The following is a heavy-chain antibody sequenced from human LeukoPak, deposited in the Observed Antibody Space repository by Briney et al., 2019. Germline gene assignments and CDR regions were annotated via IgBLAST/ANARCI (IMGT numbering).Heavy chain of an antibody. Sequence: SETLSLTCTVSGDSISSSSYYWGWIRQPPGKGLEWVGNIYPSGTTYYNPSLKSRVTISIDTSKSQFSLRLSSVTATDTAIYYCVQNIPGTIEHWGQGTLVTVSS. CDR1: GDSISSSSYY. D-gene: IGHD1-7*01. CDR2: IYPSGTT. CDR3: VQNIPGTIEH. J-gene: IGHJ1*01. V-gene: IGHV4-39*01.